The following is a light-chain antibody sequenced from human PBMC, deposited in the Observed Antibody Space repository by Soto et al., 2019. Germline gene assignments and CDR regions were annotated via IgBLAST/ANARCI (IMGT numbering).Light chain of an antibody. V-gene: IGLV2-14*01. CDR1: GGDVGAYNY. Sequence: QSALTQPASVSGSPGQSITISCAGTGGDVGAYNYVSWYQQHPGKAPKLMIYEVFRRPSGISNRFSGSKSGNTASLTISTLQAEDEAEYYCSSYTTSSTVVFGGGT. J-gene: IGLJ3*02. CDR2: EVF. CDR3: SSYTTSSTVV.